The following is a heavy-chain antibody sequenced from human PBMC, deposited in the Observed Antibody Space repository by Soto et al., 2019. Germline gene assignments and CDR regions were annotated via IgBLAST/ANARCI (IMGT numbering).Heavy chain of an antibody. CDR1: GGSFSGYY. J-gene: IGHJ5*02. CDR3: ARRLVGANPNWFDP. D-gene: IGHD1-26*01. V-gene: IGHV4-34*01. CDR2: INHSGST. Sequence: SETLSLTCAVYGGSFSGYYWSWIRQPPGKGLEWIGEINHSGSTNYNPSLKSRVTISVDTSKNQFSLKLSSVTAADTAVYYCARRLVGANPNWFDPWGQGTLVTVSS.